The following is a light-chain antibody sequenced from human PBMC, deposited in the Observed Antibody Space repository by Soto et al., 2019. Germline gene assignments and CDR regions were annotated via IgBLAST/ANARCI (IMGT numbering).Light chain of an antibody. V-gene: IGKV1-39*01. CDR1: QSISSS. CDR3: QQSYSTPLT. Sequence: DIQMTQSPSSLSASVGYRVTIPCRASQSISSSLNWYQQKPGKAPKLLIYAASSLQSGVPSRFSGSGSGTDFTLTISSLQPEDFATYYCQQSYSTPLTFGPGTKVDIK. J-gene: IGKJ3*01. CDR2: AAS.